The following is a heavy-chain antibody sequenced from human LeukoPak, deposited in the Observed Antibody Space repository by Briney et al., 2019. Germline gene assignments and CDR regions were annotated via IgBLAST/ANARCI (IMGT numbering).Heavy chain of an antibody. J-gene: IGHJ4*02. Sequence: PSETLSLTCTVSGGSITTDNYYWDWIRQSPGRGLEWIGSLYYGGSTYYHPSLKSRLTISVDTSKNQFSLKLSSVTAADTAVYYCARDPGRFGEFSGRQSASGYWGQGTLVTVSS. CDR2: LYYGGST. CDR1: GGSITTDNYY. D-gene: IGHD3-10*01. V-gene: IGHV4-39*07. CDR3: ARDPGRFGEFSGRQSASGY.